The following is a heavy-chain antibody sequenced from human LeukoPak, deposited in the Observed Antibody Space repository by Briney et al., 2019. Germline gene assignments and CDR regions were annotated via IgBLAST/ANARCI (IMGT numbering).Heavy chain of an antibody. V-gene: IGHV4-31*03. CDR2: IYYSGST. Sequence: SETLSLTCTVSGGSISSGGYYWRWIRQHPGKGLEWIGYIYYSGSTYYNPSLKSRVTISVDTSKNQFSLKLSSVTAADTAVYYCARDVAAAAHYYYYGMDVWGQGTTVTVSS. CDR1: GGSISSGGYY. CDR3: ARDVAAAAHYYYYGMDV. D-gene: IGHD6-13*01. J-gene: IGHJ6*02.